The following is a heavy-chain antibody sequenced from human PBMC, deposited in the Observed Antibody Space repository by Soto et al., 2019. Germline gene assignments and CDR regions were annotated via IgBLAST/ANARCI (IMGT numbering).Heavy chain of an antibody. J-gene: IGHJ4*02. CDR2: IYYSGST. V-gene: IGHV4-59*01. CDR1: GGSISSYY. CDR3: ARGAVAGTTDY. Sequence: PSETLSLTCTVSGGSISSYYWSWIRQPPGKGLEWIGYIYYSGSTNYNPSLKSRVTISVDTSKNQFSLKLSSVTAADTAVYYCARGAVAGTTDYWGQGTLVTVSS. D-gene: IGHD6-19*01.